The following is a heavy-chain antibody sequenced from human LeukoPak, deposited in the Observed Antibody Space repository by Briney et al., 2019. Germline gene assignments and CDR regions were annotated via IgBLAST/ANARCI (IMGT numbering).Heavy chain of an antibody. D-gene: IGHD2-21*02. Sequence: GGSLRLSCAPSGFTFGSFYMSWVRQAPGTGLEWVAKVDHDGSGDHYVDSVRGRFTISRAKAKSSVYLEMNSLRADDTAVYYCAREQWWRLDYWGEGALVTVSS. CDR1: GFTFGSFY. CDR3: AREQWWRLDY. J-gene: IGHJ4*02. V-gene: IGHV3-7*01. CDR2: VDHDGSGD.